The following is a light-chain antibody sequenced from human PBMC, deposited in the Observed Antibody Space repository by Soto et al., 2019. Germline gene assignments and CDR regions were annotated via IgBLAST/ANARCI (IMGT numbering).Light chain of an antibody. J-gene: IGKJ3*01. Sequence: EIVLTQSPGTLSLSPGERATLSCRASQSVSSSYLAWYQQKPGQAPRLLFYGASSRATGIPDRFSGSGSGTGFTLTISRLEDEDFAVYYCQQYCTSLSLTFGHGTKVDIK. CDR1: QSVSSSY. V-gene: IGKV3-20*01. CDR3: QQYCTSLSLT. CDR2: GAS.